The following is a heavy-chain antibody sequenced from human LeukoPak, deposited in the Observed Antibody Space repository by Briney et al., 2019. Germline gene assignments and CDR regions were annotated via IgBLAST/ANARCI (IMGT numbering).Heavy chain of an antibody. CDR1: GFTFSSYS. CDR3: ARDHLTGYFDY. D-gene: IGHD3-9*01. Sequence: GGSLRLSCAASGFTFSSYSMNWVRQAPGKGLEWVSSISSSSSYIYYADSVKGRFTISRDNAKNSLYLQMNSLRAEDTAVYYCARDHLTGYFDYWGQGTLVTVSS. V-gene: IGHV3-21*01. J-gene: IGHJ4*02. CDR2: ISSSSSYI.